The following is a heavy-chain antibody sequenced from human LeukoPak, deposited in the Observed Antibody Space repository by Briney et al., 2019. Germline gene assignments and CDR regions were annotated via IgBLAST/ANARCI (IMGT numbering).Heavy chain of an antibody. CDR3: ARDVAARLGWFDP. V-gene: IGHV4-34*01. CDR1: GGSFSGYY. Sequence: SETLSLTCAVYGGSFSGYYWSWIRQPPGKGLEWIGEINHSGSTNYNPSLKSRVTISVDTSKNQFSLKLSSVTAADTAVYYCARDVAARLGWFDPWGQGTLVTVSS. D-gene: IGHD6-6*01. J-gene: IGHJ5*02. CDR2: INHSGST.